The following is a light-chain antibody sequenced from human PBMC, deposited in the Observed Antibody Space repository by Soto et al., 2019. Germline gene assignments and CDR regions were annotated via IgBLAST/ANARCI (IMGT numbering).Light chain of an antibody. CDR3: QQYNNWPPWT. J-gene: IGKJ1*01. V-gene: IGKV1-9*01. CDR1: QGISSY. Sequence: DIQMTQSPSTLSASVGDRVTITCRASQGISSYLAWYQHKPGRAPKVLIYAASTLQSGVPSRFSGSGSGTDFTLTISSLQSEDFAVYYCQQYNNWPPWTFGQGTKVDI. CDR2: AAS.